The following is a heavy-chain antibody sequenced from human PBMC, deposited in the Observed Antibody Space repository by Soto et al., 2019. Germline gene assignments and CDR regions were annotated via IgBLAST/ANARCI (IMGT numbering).Heavy chain of an antibody. CDR2: ISSSSSTI. J-gene: IGHJ4*02. CDR1: GFTFGSYS. CDR3: AKDGGYSYGHYDY. D-gene: IGHD5-18*01. Sequence: EVQLVESGGGLVQPGGSLRLSCAASGFTFGSYSMNWVRQAPGKGLEWVSYISSSSSTIYYADSVEGRFTISRDNAKNSLYLEMKRLRAEDMAVYYCAKDGGYSYGHYDYWGKGTLVTVSS. V-gene: IGHV3-48*01.